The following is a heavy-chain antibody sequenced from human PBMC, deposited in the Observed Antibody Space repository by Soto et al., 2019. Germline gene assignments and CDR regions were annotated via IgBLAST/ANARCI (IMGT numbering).Heavy chain of an antibody. CDR1: GFTFSDYY. CDR3: ARYDYGDSFVDY. V-gene: IGHV3-11*06. CDR2: ISSSSSYT. D-gene: IGHD4-17*01. J-gene: IGHJ4*02. Sequence: QVQLVESGGGLVKPGGSLRLSCAASGFTFSDYYMSWIRQAPGKGLEWVSYISSSSSYTNYADSVKGRFTISRDNAKNSLYLQMNSLRAEDTAVYYCARYDYGDSFVDYWGQGTLVTVSS.